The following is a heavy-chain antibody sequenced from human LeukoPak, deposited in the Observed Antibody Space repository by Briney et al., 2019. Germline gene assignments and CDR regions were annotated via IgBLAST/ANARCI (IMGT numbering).Heavy chain of an antibody. J-gene: IGHJ3*02. V-gene: IGHV1-2*06. CDR2: INPNSGGT. CDR1: GYTFTGYY. CDR3: ARDGAQWELYAFGI. Sequence: ASVKVSCKASGYTFTGYYMHWVRQAPGQGLEWMGRINPNSGGTNYAQKFQGRVTMTRDTSISTAYMELSSLRSEDTAVYYCARDGAQWELYAFGIWGQGTMVTVSS. D-gene: IGHD1-26*01.